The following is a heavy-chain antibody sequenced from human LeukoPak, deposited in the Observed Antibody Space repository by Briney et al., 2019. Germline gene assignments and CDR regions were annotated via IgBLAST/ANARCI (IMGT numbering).Heavy chain of an antibody. V-gene: IGHV4-34*01. Sequence: PSETLSLTCAVYGGSFSVYYWSWFRQPPGKGLEWIGEINHSGSANYNPSLKSRVTISVDTSKNQFSLKLSSVTAADTAVYYCARGYWYFDLWGRGTLVTVSS. CDR2: INHSGSA. CDR1: GGSFSVYY. J-gene: IGHJ2*01. CDR3: ARGYWYFDL.